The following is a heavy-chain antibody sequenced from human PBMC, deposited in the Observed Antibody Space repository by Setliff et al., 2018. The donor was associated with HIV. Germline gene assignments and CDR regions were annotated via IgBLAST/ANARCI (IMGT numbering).Heavy chain of an antibody. CDR3: ARAHYLVAMTRNWFDP. D-gene: IGHD5-12*01. CDR2: INPNSGGT. Sequence: ASVKVSCKASGYTFTGYYMHWVRQAPGQGLEWMGRINPNSGGTNYAQKFQGRVTMTRDTSISTVYMELSRLRSDDTATYFCARAHYLVAMTRNWFDPWGQGTRVTVSS. CDR1: GYTFTGYY. J-gene: IGHJ5*02. V-gene: IGHV1-2*06.